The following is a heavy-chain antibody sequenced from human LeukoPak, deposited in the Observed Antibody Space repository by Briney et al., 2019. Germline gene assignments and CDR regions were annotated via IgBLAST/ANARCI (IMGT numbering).Heavy chain of an antibody. J-gene: IGHJ3*02. CDR2: ISWNSGSI. CDR3: AKDPGYYPDAFDI. D-gene: IGHD2-21*01. V-gene: IGHV3-9*01. Sequence: GRSLRLSCAASGFTFDDYAMHWVRQAPGKGLEWVSGISWNSGSIGYADSVKGRFTISRDNAKNSLYLQMNSLRAEDTAVYYCAKDPGYYPDAFDIWGQGTMVTVSS. CDR1: GFTFDDYA.